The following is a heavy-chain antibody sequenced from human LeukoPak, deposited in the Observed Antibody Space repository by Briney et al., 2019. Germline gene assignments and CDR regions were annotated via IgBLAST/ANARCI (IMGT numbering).Heavy chain of an antibody. D-gene: IGHD4-11*01. CDR2: IYYSGST. V-gene: IGHV4-30-4*08. Sequence: PSQTLSPTCTVSGGSISSGDYYWSWIRQPPGKGLEWIGYIYYSGSTYYNPSLKSRVTISVDTSKNQFSLKLSSVTAADTAVYYCARARTTTPNYYYYYYMDVWGKGTTVTVSS. CDR3: ARARTTTPNYYYYYYMDV. J-gene: IGHJ6*03. CDR1: GGSISSGDYY.